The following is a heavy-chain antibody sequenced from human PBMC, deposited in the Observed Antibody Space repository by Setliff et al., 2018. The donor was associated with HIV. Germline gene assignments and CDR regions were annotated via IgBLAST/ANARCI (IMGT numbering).Heavy chain of an antibody. CDR3: AKSTGTSHASFSFEI. D-gene: IGHD3-3*01. J-gene: IGHJ3*02. CDR2: IALGSTTI. Sequence: GGSLRLSCAGSGFIFSNSILTWVRQAPGKGLEWVSYIALGSTTIYYGDSVRGRFTISRDDARNMVFLQMNSLRAEDTAVYYCAKSTGTSHASFSFEIWGQGTMVTVSS. V-gene: IGHV3-48*01. CDR1: GFIFSNSI.